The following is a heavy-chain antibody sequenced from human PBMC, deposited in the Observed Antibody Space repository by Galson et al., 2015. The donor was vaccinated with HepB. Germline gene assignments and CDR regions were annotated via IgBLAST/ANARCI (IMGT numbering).Heavy chain of an antibody. Sequence: RLSCAASGFSFNRDWMTWVRQAPGKGLEWVANIKEDGSEEYYADSVKGRFTISRDNSKNTLYLQMNSLRAEDTAVYYCAKSGDLAARKIDYYYMDVWGKGTTVTVSS. CDR1: GFSFNRDW. CDR3: AKSGDLAARKIDYYYMDV. J-gene: IGHJ6*03. CDR2: IKEDGSEE. D-gene: IGHD6-6*01. V-gene: IGHV3-7*01.